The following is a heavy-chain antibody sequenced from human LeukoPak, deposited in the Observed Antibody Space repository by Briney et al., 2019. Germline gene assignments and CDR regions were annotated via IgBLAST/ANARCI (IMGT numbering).Heavy chain of an antibody. CDR3: AREWDYDSSGYYTDY. CDR1: GYSISRGYF. CDR2: IYYGGST. J-gene: IGHJ4*02. D-gene: IGHD3-22*01. Sequence: SETLSLTCTVSGYSISRGYFWDWIRQPPGKGLEWIGYIYYGGSTNYNPSLKSRVAISVDKSKNQFSLKLSSVTAADTAVYYCAREWDYDSSGYYTDYWGQGTLVTVSS. V-gene: IGHV4-38-2*02.